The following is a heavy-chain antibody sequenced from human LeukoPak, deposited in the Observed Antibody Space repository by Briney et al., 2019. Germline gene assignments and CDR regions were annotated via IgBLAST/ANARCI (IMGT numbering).Heavy chain of an antibody. CDR3: ARGRGSSSDHPLYYFDY. CDR2: INHSGST. D-gene: IGHD6-6*01. V-gene: IGHV4-34*01. Sequence: SETLSLTCAVYGGSFSGYYWSWIRQPPGKGLEWIGEINHSGSTTYNPSLKSRVTISVDTSKNQFSLKLSSVTAADTAVYYCARGRGSSSDHPLYYFDYWGQGTLVTVSS. J-gene: IGHJ4*02. CDR1: GGSFSGYY.